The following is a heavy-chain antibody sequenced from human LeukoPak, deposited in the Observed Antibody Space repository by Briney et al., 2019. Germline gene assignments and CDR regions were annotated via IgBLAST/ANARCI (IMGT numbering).Heavy chain of an antibody. CDR1: GYTFISYG. CDR2: ISAYNGNT. V-gene: IGHV1-18*01. J-gene: IGHJ6*03. Sequence: ASVKVSCKASGYTFISYGISWVRQAPGQGLEWMGWISAYNGNTNYAQKLQGRVTMTTDTSTSTAYMELRSLRSDDTAVYYCAREMLTVAGTESYYYYYYMDVWGKGTTVTVSS. CDR3: AREMLTVAGTESYYYYYYMDV. D-gene: IGHD6-19*01.